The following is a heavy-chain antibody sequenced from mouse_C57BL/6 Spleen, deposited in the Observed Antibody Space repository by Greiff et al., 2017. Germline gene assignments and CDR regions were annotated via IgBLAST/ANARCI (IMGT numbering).Heavy chain of an antibody. V-gene: IGHV1-54*01. J-gene: IGHJ3*01. CDR1: GYAFTNYL. Sequence: QVQLQQSGAELVRPGTSVKVSCKASGYAFTNYLIEWVKQRPGQGLEWIGVINPGSGGTNYNEKFKGKATLTADKSSSTAYMQLSSLTSEDSAVCFCARIRPFAYWGQGTLVTVSA. CDR3: ARIRPFAY. CDR2: INPGSGGT.